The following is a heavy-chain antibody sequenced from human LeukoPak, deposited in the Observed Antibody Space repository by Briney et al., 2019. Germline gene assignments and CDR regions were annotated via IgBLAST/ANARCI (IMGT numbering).Heavy chain of an antibody. Sequence: GGSLRLSCAASGFTFSSHWMHWVRQAPGKGLVWVSRINSDGSSTSYADSVKGRFTISRDNAKNTLYLQMNSLRAEDTAVYYCARAKGYSRRAFDIWGQGTMVTVSS. CDR2: INSDGSST. CDR1: GFTFSSHW. D-gene: IGHD3-22*01. J-gene: IGHJ3*02. V-gene: IGHV3-74*01. CDR3: ARAKGYSRRAFDI.